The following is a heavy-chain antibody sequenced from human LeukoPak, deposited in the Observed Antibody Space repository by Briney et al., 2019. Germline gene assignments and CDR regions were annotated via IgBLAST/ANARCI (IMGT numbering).Heavy chain of an antibody. Sequence: GGSLRLSCAASGFTVSSNYMSWVRQAPGKGLEWVSVIYSGGSTYYADSVKGRFTISRHNSKNTLYHPMNSLRAEDTAVYYCARVKVRYYGMDVWGQGTTVTVSS. CDR2: IYSGGST. J-gene: IGHJ6*02. CDR1: GFTVSSNY. V-gene: IGHV3-53*04. CDR3: ARVKVRYYGMDV.